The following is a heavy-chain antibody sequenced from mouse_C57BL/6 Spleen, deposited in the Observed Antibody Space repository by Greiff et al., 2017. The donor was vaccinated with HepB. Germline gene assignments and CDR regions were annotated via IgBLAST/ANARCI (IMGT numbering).Heavy chain of an antibody. CDR2: FYPGSGSI. CDR1: GYTFTEYT. CDR3: ARHEGYYGSSPPYFDY. D-gene: IGHD1-1*01. J-gene: IGHJ2*01. Sequence: VKLQESGAELVKPGASVKLSCKASGYTFTEYTIHWVKQRSGQGLEWIGWFYPGSGSIKYNEKFKDKATLTADKSSSTVYMEISRLTSEDSAVYFCARHEGYYGSSPPYFDYWGQGTTLTVSS. V-gene: IGHV1-62-2*01.